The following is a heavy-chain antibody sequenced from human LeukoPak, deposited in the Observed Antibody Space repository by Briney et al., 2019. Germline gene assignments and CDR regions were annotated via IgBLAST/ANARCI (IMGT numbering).Heavy chain of an antibody. CDR1: GGTFSSYA. D-gene: IGHD1-14*01. Sequence: ASVKVSCEASGGTFSSYAISWVRQAPGQGLEWMGGIIPIFGTANYAQKFQGRVTITADESTSTAYMELSSLRSEDTAVYYCARVSSNLYYYYYMDVWGKGTTVTVSS. CDR3: ARVSSNLYYYYYMDV. V-gene: IGHV1-69*13. CDR2: IIPIFGTA. J-gene: IGHJ6*03.